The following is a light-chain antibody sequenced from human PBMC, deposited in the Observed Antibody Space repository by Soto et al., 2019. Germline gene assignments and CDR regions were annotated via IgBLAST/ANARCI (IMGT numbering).Light chain of an antibody. CDR3: QQYNNWPPWT. V-gene: IGKV3-15*01. J-gene: IGKJ1*01. CDR2: GAS. Sequence: EIVMTQSPATLSVSPGERATLSCRASQSVSSNLVWYQQKPGQAPRLLIYGASTRATGIPARFIGSGSGTEFTLTISSRQSEDFAVYYCQQYNNWPPWTFGQGTKVEIK. CDR1: QSVSSN.